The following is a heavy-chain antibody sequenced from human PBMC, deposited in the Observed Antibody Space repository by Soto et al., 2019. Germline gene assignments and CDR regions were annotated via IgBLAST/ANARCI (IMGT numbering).Heavy chain of an antibody. V-gene: IGHV4-4*07. CDR3: ARDDYKDGGNNWFDP. J-gene: IGHJ5*02. D-gene: IGHD3-16*01. CDR1: GGSITNYY. Sequence: SETLSLTCTVSGGSITNYYWSWIRQPAGKGLEWIGRMYTKERTNYNLSFKSQVTMSVDTSKNQFSLKLNAVTAADMAVYYCARDDYKDGGNNWFDPWGQGTLVTVSS. CDR2: MYTKERT.